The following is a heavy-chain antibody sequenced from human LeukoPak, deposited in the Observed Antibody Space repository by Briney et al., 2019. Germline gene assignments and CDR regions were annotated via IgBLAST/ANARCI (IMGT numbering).Heavy chain of an antibody. D-gene: IGHD4-17*01. Sequence: GSLRLSCAASGFTFSSYSFNWVRQAPGKGLEWVSSISSSSSYIFYADSVKGRFTISRDNSKNSLYLQMNSLRAEDTAVYYCARVAFTVTNSAFDIWGQGTMVTVSS. J-gene: IGHJ3*02. CDR2: ISSSSSYI. V-gene: IGHV3-21*01. CDR3: ARVAFTVTNSAFDI. CDR1: GFTFSSYS.